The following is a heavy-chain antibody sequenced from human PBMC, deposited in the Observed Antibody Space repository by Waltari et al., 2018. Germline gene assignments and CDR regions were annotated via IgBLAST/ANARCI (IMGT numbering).Heavy chain of an antibody. J-gene: IGHJ5*02. CDR3: ASLRGPYYEFWSGYPRDNWFDP. CDR1: GYTFTGYY. V-gene: IGHV1-2*02. CDR2: INPNSGGT. Sequence: QVQLVQSGAEVKKPGASVKVSCKASGYTFTGYYMHWVRQAPGQGLEWMGWINPNSGGTNYAQKFQGRVTMTRDTSISTAYMELSRLRSDDTAVYYCASLRGPYYEFWSGYPRDNWFDPWGQGTLVTVSS. D-gene: IGHD3-3*01.